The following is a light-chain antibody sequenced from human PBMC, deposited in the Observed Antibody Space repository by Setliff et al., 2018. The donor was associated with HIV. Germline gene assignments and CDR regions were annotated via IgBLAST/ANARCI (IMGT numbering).Light chain of an antibody. CDR2: EVS. V-gene: IGLV2-14*01. CDR3: SSYTSSSTYV. J-gene: IGLJ1*01. Sequence: LTQPASASGSPGQSITISCTGTSSDVGGYNSVSWFQQHPGKAPKLMIYEVSNRPSGVSNRFSGSKSGNTASLTISGLQAEDEADYFCSSYTSSSTYVFGTGTKVTVL. CDR1: SSDVGGYNS.